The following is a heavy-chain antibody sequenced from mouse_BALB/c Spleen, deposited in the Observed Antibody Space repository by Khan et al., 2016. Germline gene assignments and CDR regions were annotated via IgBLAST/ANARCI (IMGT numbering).Heavy chain of an antibody. Sequence: VQLQQSGPELVKPGASVKISCKASGYSCTGYFLNWVMQSHGKSLQWNGRINPYHGDTFYNQKFKGKATLTVDKSSRKAHMELRSLASEDSAVYYCAIGFYDYDGFAYWGQGTLVTVSA. CDR1: GYSCTGYF. CDR2: INPYHGDT. V-gene: IGHV1-20*02. D-gene: IGHD2-4*01. CDR3: AIGFYDYDGFAY. J-gene: IGHJ3*01.